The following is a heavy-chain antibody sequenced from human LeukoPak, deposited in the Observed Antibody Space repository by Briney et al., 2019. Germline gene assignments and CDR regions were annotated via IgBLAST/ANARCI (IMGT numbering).Heavy chain of an antibody. Sequence: ASVKVSCKASGYTFTSYAVHWVRQAPGQRLEWMGWINAGNGNTKYSQKFQGRVTITRDTSASTAYMELSSLRSEDTAVYYCASTYCSSTSCYDWFDPWGQGTLVTASS. J-gene: IGHJ5*02. V-gene: IGHV1-3*01. CDR3: ASTYCSSTSCYDWFDP. D-gene: IGHD2-2*01. CDR2: INAGNGNT. CDR1: GYTFTSYA.